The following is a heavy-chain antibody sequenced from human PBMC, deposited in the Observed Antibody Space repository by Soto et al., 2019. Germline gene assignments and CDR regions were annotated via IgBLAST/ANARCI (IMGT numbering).Heavy chain of an antibody. D-gene: IGHD3-9*01. J-gene: IGHJ5*02. Sequence: PSETLSLTCTVSGGSISSSSYYWGWIRQPPGKGLEWIGSIYYSGSTYYNPSLKSRVTISVDTSKNQFSLKLSSVTAADTAVYYCARHVGGSDYDILTGYYSPRPSWFDPWGQGTLVTVSS. CDR1: GGSISSSSYY. CDR3: ARHVGGSDYDILTGYYSPRPSWFDP. V-gene: IGHV4-39*01. CDR2: IYYSGST.